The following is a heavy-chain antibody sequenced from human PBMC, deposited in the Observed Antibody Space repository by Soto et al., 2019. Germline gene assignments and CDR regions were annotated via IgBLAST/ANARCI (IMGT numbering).Heavy chain of an antibody. D-gene: IGHD2-2*01. Sequence: GGSLRLSCAASGFTFSSYSMNWVRQAPGKGLEWISYISSSSSTIFYADSVKGRFTISRDNAKNSLYLQMNSLRAEDTAVYYSARPSGSCSSTNCKGGDAFDILGQGIMLTVSS. CDR1: GFTFSSYS. CDR2: ISSSSSTI. V-gene: IGHV3-48*01. CDR3: ARPSGSCSSTNCKGGDAFDI. J-gene: IGHJ3*02.